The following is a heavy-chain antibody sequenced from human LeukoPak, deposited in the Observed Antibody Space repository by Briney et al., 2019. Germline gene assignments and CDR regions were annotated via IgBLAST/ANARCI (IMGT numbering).Heavy chain of an antibody. Sequence: GGSLRLSCVASGFSFSSMNWVRQAPGKGLEWISYISYDSMIKYYADSVRGRFTISRDSAKDSLYLQMHSLRAEDTAVYYCVRDNPRCCGVIPANIDDYWGQGTLVTVSS. V-gene: IGHV3-48*01. CDR1: GFSFSS. D-gene: IGHD2-15*01. J-gene: IGHJ4*02. CDR2: ISYDSMIK. CDR3: VRDNPRCCGVIPANIDDY.